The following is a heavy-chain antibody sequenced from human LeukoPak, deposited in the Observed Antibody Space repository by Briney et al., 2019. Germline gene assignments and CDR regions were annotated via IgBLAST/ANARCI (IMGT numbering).Heavy chain of an antibody. CDR1: GGTFSSYA. Sequence: SVKVSCKASGGTFSSYAISWVRQAPGQGLEWMGGIIPIFGTANYAQKFQGRVTITADESTSTAYMELSSLRSEDTAVYYCARGAGATCYYDSSGYYYFDYWGQGTLVTVSS. CDR3: ARGAGATCYYDSSGYYYFDY. V-gene: IGHV1-69*01. CDR2: IIPIFGTA. D-gene: IGHD3-22*01. J-gene: IGHJ4*02.